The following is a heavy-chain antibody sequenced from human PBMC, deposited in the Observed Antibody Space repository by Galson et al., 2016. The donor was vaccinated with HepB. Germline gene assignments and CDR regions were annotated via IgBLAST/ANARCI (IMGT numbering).Heavy chain of an antibody. Sequence: SVKVSCKASGYTFTSYGITWVRQAPGQGLEWMGWINSYNGYTYYTEKLQGRVTMTTDTDTSTAFMELRGLRADDTALYYCARLPPYACGSFRPFWYYDYWGQGTLVTVSS. D-gene: IGHD3-16*02. CDR3: ARLPPYACGSFRPFWYYDY. CDR1: GYTFTSYG. V-gene: IGHV1-18*01. J-gene: IGHJ4*02. CDR2: INSYNGYT.